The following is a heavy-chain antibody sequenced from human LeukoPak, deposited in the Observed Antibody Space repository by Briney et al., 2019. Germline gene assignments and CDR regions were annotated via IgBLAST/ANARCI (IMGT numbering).Heavy chain of an antibody. J-gene: IGHJ3*02. CDR3: ARGRATMIVVVIRGRYAFDI. D-gene: IGHD3-22*01. Sequence: SETLSFTCAVYGGSFSGYYWSWIRQPPGKGLEWIGYIFDSETTNYNPSLKSRVTISVDTSKNEFSLRLTSVTAADTAVYYCARGRATMIVVVIRGRYAFDIWGQGTMVTVSS. V-gene: IGHV4-34*01. CDR2: IFDSETT. CDR1: GGSFSGYY.